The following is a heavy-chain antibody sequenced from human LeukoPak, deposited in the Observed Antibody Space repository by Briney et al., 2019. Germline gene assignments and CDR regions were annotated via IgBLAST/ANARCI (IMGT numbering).Heavy chain of an antibody. Sequence: SETLSLTCTVSGGSISGYYWSWIRQPPGKGLEWIGYIYYSGSTNYNPSLKSRVTISVDTSKNQFSLKLSSVTAADTAVYYCARHCSGGSCYSGDDYWGQGTLVTVSS. CDR2: IYYSGST. V-gene: IGHV4-59*08. D-gene: IGHD2-15*01. CDR1: GGSISGYY. CDR3: ARHCSGGSCYSGDDY. J-gene: IGHJ4*02.